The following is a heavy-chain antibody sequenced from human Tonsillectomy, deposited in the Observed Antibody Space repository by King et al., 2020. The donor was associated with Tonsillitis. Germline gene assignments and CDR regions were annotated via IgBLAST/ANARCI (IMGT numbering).Heavy chain of an antibody. Sequence: VQLVESGGGVVQPGRSLRLSCVASGFNFSSYGMHWVRQAPGKGLEWVAVISYDGSTTYYADSVKGRFTISRDTSRNTLCLQMNSLRAEDTAVYYCAKDGHKRGYYYSYDYVDVWGRDTTVTV. CDR1: GFNFSSYG. J-gene: IGHJ6*03. D-gene: IGHD2-21*01. V-gene: IGHV3-30*18. CDR2: ISYDGSTT. CDR3: AKDGHKRGYYYSYDYVDV.